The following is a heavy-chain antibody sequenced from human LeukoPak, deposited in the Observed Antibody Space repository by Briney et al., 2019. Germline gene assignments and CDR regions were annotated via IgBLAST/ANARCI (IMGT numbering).Heavy chain of an antibody. CDR3: ARLGEQWLVLDY. CDR2: ISGSGGST. D-gene: IGHD6-19*01. J-gene: IGHJ4*02. CDR1: GFTFSSYA. Sequence: GGSLRLSCAASGFTFSSYAMSWVRQAPGKGLEWVSAISGSGGSTYYADSVKGRFTISRDNSKNTLYLQMNSLGAEDTAVYYCARLGEQWLVLDYWGQGTLVTVSS. V-gene: IGHV3-23*01.